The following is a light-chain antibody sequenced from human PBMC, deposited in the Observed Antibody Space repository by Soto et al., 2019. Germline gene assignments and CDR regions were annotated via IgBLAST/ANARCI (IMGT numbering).Light chain of an antibody. J-gene: IGKJ1*01. CDR2: WAS. Sequence: DIVMTQSPDSLAVSLGERATINCKSSQSVLYSSNNKNYLAWYQQKPGQPPKLLIYWASTRASGVPDRFSGSGSGTDFTLTISSLQAEDVAVYYCQQYYSTPHTFGQGTKVEI. V-gene: IGKV4-1*01. CDR1: QSVLYSSNNKNY. CDR3: QQYYSTPHT.